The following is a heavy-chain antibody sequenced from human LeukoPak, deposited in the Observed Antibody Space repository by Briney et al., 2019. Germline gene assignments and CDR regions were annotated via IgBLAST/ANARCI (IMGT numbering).Heavy chain of an antibody. V-gene: IGHV6-1*01. Sequence: SQTLSLTCAISGDSVSSNSAAWNWIRQSPSRGLEWLGRTYYRSKGYNDYAVSVKSRITIDRDSSKKQFSLQLNSVTPEDTAVYYCARSRSVAGTEEGFDYWGQGILVTVSS. D-gene: IGHD6-19*01. CDR2: TYYRSKGYN. J-gene: IGHJ4*02. CDR1: GDSVSSNSAA. CDR3: ARSRSVAGTEEGFDY.